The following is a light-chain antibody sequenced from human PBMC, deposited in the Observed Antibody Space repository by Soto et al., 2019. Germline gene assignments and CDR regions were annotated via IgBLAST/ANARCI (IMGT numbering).Light chain of an antibody. V-gene: IGLV1-51*01. CDR1: SSNIGNNY. CDR3: GTWDSSLSVYV. CDR2: DNN. J-gene: IGLJ1*01. Sequence: QSVLTQPPSVSAAPGQKVTISCSGSSSNIGNNYVSWYQQLPGIAPKLLIYDNNKRPSGIPDRFSGSKSGTSATLGITGLQTGDEADYYCGTWDSSLSVYVFGTGTKLTVL.